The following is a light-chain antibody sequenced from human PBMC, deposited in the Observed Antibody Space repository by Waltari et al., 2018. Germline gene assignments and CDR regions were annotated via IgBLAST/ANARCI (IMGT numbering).Light chain of an antibody. Sequence: DIQMTQSPSSLSVSVGDRVTITCRASQGISNYLAWFQQKPGKAPKCLIYGASSLQSGVPSKFSGSGSGTDFALTISSLQAEDVAVYYCQKSYGLSTFGQGTKVEIK. CDR2: GAS. CDR3: QKSYGLST. CDR1: QGISNY. V-gene: IGKV1-16*02. J-gene: IGKJ1*01.